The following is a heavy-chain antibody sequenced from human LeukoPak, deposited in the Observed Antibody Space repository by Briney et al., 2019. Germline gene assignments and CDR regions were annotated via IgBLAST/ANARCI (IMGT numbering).Heavy chain of an antibody. Sequence: PGGSLRLFCAASGFTFSSYSMNWVRQAPGKGLEWVSYISSSSSTIYYADSVKGRFTISRDNAKNSLYLQMNSLRAEDTAVYYCARDGESGYDLRGFDYWGQGTLVTVSS. J-gene: IGHJ4*02. CDR1: GFTFSSYS. D-gene: IGHD5-12*01. CDR2: ISSSSSTI. CDR3: ARDGESGYDLRGFDY. V-gene: IGHV3-48*01.